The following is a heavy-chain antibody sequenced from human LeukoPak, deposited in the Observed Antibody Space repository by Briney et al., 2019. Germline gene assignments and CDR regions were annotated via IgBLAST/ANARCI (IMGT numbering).Heavy chain of an antibody. D-gene: IGHD5-12*01. CDR3: ARTNGGYEYN. CDR1: GYTFSGYY. CDR2: INPYSGDT. Sequence: ASVKVSCKASGYTFSGYYMHWVRQAPGQGLAWMGWINPYSGDTTYAQKFQGRLTLTRDTSISTAYMEVSRLKSDDTAVYYCARTNGGYEYNWGQGTRVIVSS. J-gene: IGHJ4*02. V-gene: IGHV1-2*02.